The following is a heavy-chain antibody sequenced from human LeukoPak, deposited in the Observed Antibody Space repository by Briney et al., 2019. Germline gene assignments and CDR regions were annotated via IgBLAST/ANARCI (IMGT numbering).Heavy chain of an antibody. V-gene: IGHV3-23*01. D-gene: IGHD6-13*01. Sequence: PGGSLRLSCAASGFTFRSYAMSWVRQAPGKGLEWVSAISGTGGSTYYADSVKGRFTISRDNSKNTLYLQVNSLRAEDTAVYYCARDPGYSSSWYSPKYYYGMDVWGQGTTVTVSS. CDR2: ISGTGGST. J-gene: IGHJ6*02. CDR3: ARDPGYSSSWYSPKYYYGMDV. CDR1: GFTFRSYA.